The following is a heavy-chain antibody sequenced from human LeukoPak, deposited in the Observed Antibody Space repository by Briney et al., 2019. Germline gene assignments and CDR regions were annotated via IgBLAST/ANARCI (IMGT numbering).Heavy chain of an antibody. Sequence: GGCLRLAWAAAGFTVSSYDIRSVLQATGKGLWCVSAIGTAGDTYYPGSVKGRFTISRENAKNSLYLQMNSLRAGDTAVYYCARVRRGYHYYGMDVWGQGTTVTVSS. CDR2: IGTAGDT. CDR3: ARVRRGYHYYGMDV. CDR1: GFTVSSYD. V-gene: IGHV3-13*01. J-gene: IGHJ6*02.